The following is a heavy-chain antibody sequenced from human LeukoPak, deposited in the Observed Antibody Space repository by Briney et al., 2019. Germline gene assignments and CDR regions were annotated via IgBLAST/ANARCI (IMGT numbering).Heavy chain of an antibody. V-gene: IGHV4-39*01. J-gene: IGHJ4*02. CDR1: GGSISSYY. CDR3: ARHLRVTANPFDY. CDR2: IYYSGST. D-gene: IGHD2-21*02. Sequence: SETLSLTCTVSGGSISSYYWSWIRQPPGKGLEWIGSIYYSGSTYHNPSLKSRVTISVDTSKNQFSPKLSSVTAADTAVYYCARHLRVTANPFDYWGQGTLVTVSS.